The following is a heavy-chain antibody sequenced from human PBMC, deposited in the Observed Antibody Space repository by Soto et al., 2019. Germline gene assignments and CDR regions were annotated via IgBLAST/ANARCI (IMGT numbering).Heavy chain of an antibody. CDR1: GYTFINYW. CDR2: IHPGDSDV. Sequence: PGESLKISCKASGYTFINYWIAWVRQMPGKGLEWMWIIHPGDSDVRYSPSFQGLVTFSADKSINTAYAKWSSLKASDTALYYCARHVGGRDYYYGIDVWGQGITVTVSS. CDR3: ARHVGGRDYYYGIDV. J-gene: IGHJ6*02. V-gene: IGHV5-51*01.